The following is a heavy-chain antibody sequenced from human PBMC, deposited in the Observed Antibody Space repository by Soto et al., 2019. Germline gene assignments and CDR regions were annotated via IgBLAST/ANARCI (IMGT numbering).Heavy chain of an antibody. D-gene: IGHD2-2*01. V-gene: IGHV3-15*01. CDR2: IKSEKDGGTT. CDR3: TTYPLGYCSFTGCYAWHDY. J-gene: IGHJ4*02. Sequence: EVQLVESGGGFVKPGGSVRLSCAASGFIFNDAWMNCVLQAPGKGLEWVGRIKSEKDGGTTDYAAPVKGRFTISRDDSKNQLSLQMNSLQTEDTAVYYCTTYPLGYCSFTGCYAWHDYWGQGTLVTVSS. CDR1: GFIFNDAW.